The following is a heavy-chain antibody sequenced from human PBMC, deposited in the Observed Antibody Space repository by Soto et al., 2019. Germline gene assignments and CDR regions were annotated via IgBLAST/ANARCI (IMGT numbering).Heavy chain of an antibody. Sequence: EVQLLESGGGLVQPGGSLGLSCAVSGFTFSNYGMSWVRQAPGKGLEWVSASSGSGDTTYYADSVKGRFTISRDNSKNTLYVQMNSLRAEDTAVYYCAKDLGYDGSGIEIWGQGTLVTVSP. J-gene: IGHJ4*02. CDR3: AKDLGYDGSGIEI. CDR2: SSGSGDTT. V-gene: IGHV3-23*01. CDR1: GFTFSNYG. D-gene: IGHD3-10*01.